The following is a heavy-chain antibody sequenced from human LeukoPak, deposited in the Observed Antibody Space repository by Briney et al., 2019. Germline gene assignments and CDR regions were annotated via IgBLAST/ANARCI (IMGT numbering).Heavy chain of an antibody. V-gene: IGHV3-7*01. CDR3: ARDLLNYYYDSSGYYFGY. Sequence: PGGSLRLSCAASGFTFSSYWMSWVRQAPGKGLEWVANIKQDGSEKYYVDSVKGRFTISRDNAKISLYLQMNSLRAEDTAVYYCARDLLNYYYDSSGYYFGYWGQGTLVTVSS. J-gene: IGHJ4*02. CDR2: IKQDGSEK. CDR1: GFTFSSYW. D-gene: IGHD3-22*01.